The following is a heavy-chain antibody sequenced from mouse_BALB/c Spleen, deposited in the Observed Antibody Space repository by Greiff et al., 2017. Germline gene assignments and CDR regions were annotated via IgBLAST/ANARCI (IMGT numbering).Heavy chain of an antibody. J-gene: IGHJ3*01. CDR3: ARGDGYDGFAY. D-gene: IGHD2-2*01. Sequence: EVQGVESGGGLVKPGGSLKLSCAASGFTFSDYYMYWVRQTPEKRLEWVATISDGGSYTYYPDSVKGRFTISRDNAKNNLYLQMSSLKSEDTAMYYCARGDGYDGFAYWGQGTLVTVSA. CDR1: GFTFSDYY. CDR2: ISDGGSYT. V-gene: IGHV5-4*02.